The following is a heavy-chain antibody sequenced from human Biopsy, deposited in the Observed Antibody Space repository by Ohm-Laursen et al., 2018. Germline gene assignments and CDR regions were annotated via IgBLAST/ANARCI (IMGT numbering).Heavy chain of an antibody. V-gene: IGHV3-9*01. CDR2: INWNSGDI. CDR3: ARDRSGLTLTTLDF. CDR1: GFIFDNYG. D-gene: IGHD6-25*01. J-gene: IGHJ4*01. Sequence: SLRLSCSATGFIFDNYGMHWVRQAPGKGLEWVSGINWNSGDIVYADSVKGRFTISRDNAKNSLSLQMNSLRAEDTALYYCARDRSGLTLTTLDFWGHGTLVTVSS.